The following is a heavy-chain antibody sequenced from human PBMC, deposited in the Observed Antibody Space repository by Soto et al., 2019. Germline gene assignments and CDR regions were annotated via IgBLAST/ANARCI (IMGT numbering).Heavy chain of an antibody. CDR3: ARGGTSSKGDQYDYYGMDV. Sequence: SVKVSCKASGGTFSSYAISWVRQAPGQGLEWMGGIIPIFGTANYAQKLQGRVTITADESTSTAYMELSSLRSEDTAVYYCARGGTSSKGDQYDYYGMDVWGQGTTVTVSS. V-gene: IGHV1-69*13. D-gene: IGHD6-6*01. CDR2: IIPIFGTA. J-gene: IGHJ6*02. CDR1: GGTFSSYA.